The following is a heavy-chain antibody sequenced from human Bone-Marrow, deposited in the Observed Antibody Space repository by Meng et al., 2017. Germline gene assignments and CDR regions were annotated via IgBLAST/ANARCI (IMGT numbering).Heavy chain of an antibody. CDR1: GGSISASSFY. V-gene: IGHV4-39*07. D-gene: IGHD6-13*01. J-gene: IGHJ4*02. Sequence: PLQEPGPGLGKPSVPLSLTCNVSGGSISASSFYWGWIRQAPGKGLEWIGTLHDSGSTYYNPSLKSRVTISADTSNSQFSLKLSSVTAADTAVYYCAREWGTLATAADDYWGQGTLVTVSS. CDR3: AREWGTLATAADDY. CDR2: LHDSGST.